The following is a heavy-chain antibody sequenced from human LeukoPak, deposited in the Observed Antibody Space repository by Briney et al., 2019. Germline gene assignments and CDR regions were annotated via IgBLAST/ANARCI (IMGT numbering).Heavy chain of an antibody. Sequence: SETLSLTCTVSGYSISSGYYWGWIRQPPGKGLELIGRIYHSGTTYYNPSLKSRVTISVDTSKNQFSMRLSSVTAADTAVYYCARGTYTIVATFSYWGQGTMVTVSS. CDR2: IYHSGTT. CDR1: GYSISSGYY. CDR3: ARGTYTIVATFSY. V-gene: IGHV4-38-2*02. D-gene: IGHD5-12*01. J-gene: IGHJ4*02.